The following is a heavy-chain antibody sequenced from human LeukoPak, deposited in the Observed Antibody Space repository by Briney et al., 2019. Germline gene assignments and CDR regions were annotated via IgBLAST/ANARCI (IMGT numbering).Heavy chain of an antibody. Sequence: KPSETLSLTCAVYGGSFSGYYWTWIRQPPGKGLEWIGEINYSGSTNYNPSLKSRVTISKDTSKNQFSLNLSSVNAADTAEYYCAGGGWVLAGAFDIWGQGTMVTVPS. CDR3: AGGGWVLAGAFDI. D-gene: IGHD4/OR15-4a*01. CDR1: GGSFSGYY. CDR2: INYSGST. V-gene: IGHV4-34*01. J-gene: IGHJ3*02.